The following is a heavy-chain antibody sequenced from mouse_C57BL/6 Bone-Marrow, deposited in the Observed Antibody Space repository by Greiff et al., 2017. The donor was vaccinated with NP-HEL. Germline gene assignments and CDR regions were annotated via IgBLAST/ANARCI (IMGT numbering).Heavy chain of an antibody. V-gene: IGHV1-82*01. Sequence: VQLQESGPELVKPGSSVQIYLPCSSSPFLPSFLPFLPPLPFNVLYFILQIDALYGDTHYSGNFECKASLTADKSSNSAYMQLSSLTSEDSAVYFCARGESWGAFFDYWGQGTTLTVSS. D-gene: IGHD6-1*01. J-gene: IGHJ2*01. CDR3: ARGESWGAFFDY. CDR1: SSPFLPSF. CDR2: IDALYGDT.